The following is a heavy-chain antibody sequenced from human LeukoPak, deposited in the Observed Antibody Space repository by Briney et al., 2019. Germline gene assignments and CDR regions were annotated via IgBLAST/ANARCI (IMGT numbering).Heavy chain of an antibody. D-gene: IGHD6-13*01. J-gene: IGHJ3*02. CDR3: ARSAIAAHDAFDI. CDR2: ISSSGSTI. Sequence: KPGGSLRLSCAASGFTFSDYYMSWIRQAPGKGLEWVSYISSSGSTIYYADSVKGRFTISRDNAKNSLYLQMNSLRAEDTAVYYCARSAIAAHDAFDIWGQGTMVTVSS. CDR1: GFTFSDYY. V-gene: IGHV3-11*01.